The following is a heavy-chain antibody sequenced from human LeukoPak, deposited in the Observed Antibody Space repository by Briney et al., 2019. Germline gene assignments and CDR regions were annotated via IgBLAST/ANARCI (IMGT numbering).Heavy chain of an antibody. V-gene: IGHV3-23*01. D-gene: IGHD2-15*01. J-gene: IGHJ6*02. CDR1: GFTFSSYA. CDR3: AKVSRGYCRGGTCYYFYGLDV. Sequence: PGGSLRLSCAASGFTFSSYAMSWVRQAPGKGLKWVSSVFGSGGSTYYADSVKGRFTISRDNSKNTLYLQMNTLRAEDTAVYYCAKVSRGYCRGGTCYYFYGLDVWGQGTTVTVSS. CDR2: VFGSGGST.